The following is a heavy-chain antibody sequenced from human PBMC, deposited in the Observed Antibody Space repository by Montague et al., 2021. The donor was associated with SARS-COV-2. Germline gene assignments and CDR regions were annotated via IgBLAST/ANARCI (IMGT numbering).Heavy chain of an antibody. Sequence: SETLSLTCSVSSGSIISSGYYWGWIRQPPGKELEWIGNIYYSGTTYYNPSLRSRGTISVDTSKNHLSLRLISVTASDTAVYFCAGGMIRGVNTPFDFWGQGSQVTVSS. D-gene: IGHD3-10*01. CDR1: SGSIISSGYY. V-gene: IGHV4-39*02. CDR2: IYYSGTT. CDR3: AGGMIRGVNTPFDF. J-gene: IGHJ4*02.